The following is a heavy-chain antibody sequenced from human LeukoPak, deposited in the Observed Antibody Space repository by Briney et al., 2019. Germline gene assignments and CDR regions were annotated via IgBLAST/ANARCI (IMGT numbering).Heavy chain of an antibody. D-gene: IGHD3-10*01. CDR2: TGGNGANT. CDR3: AKGEGIMVRGVIIS. V-gene: IGHV3-23*01. Sequence: PGGSLRLSCAASGFTFSSYAMTWVRQAPGKGLEWVSATGGNGANTYYADSVKGRFTIYRDNSKNTLFLQMNSLRAEDTAVYYCAKGEGIMVRGVIISWGQGTLVTVSS. CDR1: GFTFSSYA. J-gene: IGHJ4*02.